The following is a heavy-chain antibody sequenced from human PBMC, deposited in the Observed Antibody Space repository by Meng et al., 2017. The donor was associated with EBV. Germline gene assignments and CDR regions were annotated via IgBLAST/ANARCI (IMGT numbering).Heavy chain of an antibody. J-gene: IGHJ4*02. D-gene: IGHD3-22*01. CDR2: INTNTGNP. Sequence: HVELVEFGSKLKKPGASVKVFCKASGYTFTSYAMNWVRQAPGQGLEWMGWINTNTGNPTYAQGFTGRFVFSLDTSVSTAYLQISSLKAEDTAVYYCAREGVGYYDSSGLSSYFDYWGQGTLVTVSS. CDR1: GYTFTSYA. V-gene: IGHV7-4-1*02. CDR3: AREGVGYYDSSGLSSYFDY.